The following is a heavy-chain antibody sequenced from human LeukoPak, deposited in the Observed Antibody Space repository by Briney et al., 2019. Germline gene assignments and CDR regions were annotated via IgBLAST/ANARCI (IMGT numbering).Heavy chain of an antibody. J-gene: IGHJ4*02. D-gene: IGHD2-15*01. Sequence: ASVTVSCTASGYTFTIYGISWVRQAPGQGLEWMGWISAYNGDTNYAQNVQGRLTMTTDTSTGTAYMELRSLRSDDTAVYYWGRLADKKLQRFLDYWGQGTLVTVSS. CDR2: ISAYNGDT. CDR3: GRLADKKLQRFLDY. V-gene: IGHV1-18*01. CDR1: GYTFTIYG.